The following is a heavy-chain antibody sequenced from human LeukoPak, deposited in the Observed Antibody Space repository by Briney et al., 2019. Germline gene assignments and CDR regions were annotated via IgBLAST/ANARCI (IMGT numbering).Heavy chain of an antibody. CDR2: ISASGGST. V-gene: IGHV3-23*01. J-gene: IGHJ3*02. CDR3: ARVGWVLRYAFDI. D-gene: IGHD3-16*01. Sequence: SGGSLRLSCAASGFTSSSYAMSWVRQAPGKGLEWVSSISASGGSTYYADSVKGRFTISRDNAKNSLYLQMNSLRAEDTAVYYCARVGWVLRYAFDIWGQGTMVTVSS. CDR1: GFTSSSYA.